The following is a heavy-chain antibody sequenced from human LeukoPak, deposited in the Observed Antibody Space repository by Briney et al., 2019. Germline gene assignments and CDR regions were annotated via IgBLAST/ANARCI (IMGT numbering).Heavy chain of an antibody. CDR3: ARGLYYYDSNGRTPYDY. D-gene: IGHD3-22*01. CDR1: GYTFISYD. V-gene: IGHV1-8*01. CDR2: MNPNSGIT. Sequence: ASVKVSCKASGYTFISYDINWVRQATGQGLEWMGWMNPNSGITGCAQKFQGRVSMTRNTSISTAYMELSSLRSEDTAVYYCARGLYYYDSNGRTPYDYWGQGTLVTVSS. J-gene: IGHJ4*02.